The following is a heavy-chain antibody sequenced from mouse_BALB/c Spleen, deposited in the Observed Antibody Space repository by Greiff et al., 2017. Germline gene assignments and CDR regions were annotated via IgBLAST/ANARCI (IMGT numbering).Heavy chain of an antibody. V-gene: IGHV1S34*01. CDR3: ARTHYRYDEEVWFAY. Sequence: LAKTGASVKISCKASGYSFTGYYMHWVKQSHGKSLEWIGYISCYNGATSYNQKFKGKATFTVDTSSSTAYMQFNSLTSEDSAVYYCARTHYRYDEEVWFAYWGQGTLVTVSA. CDR2: ISCYNGAT. CDR1: GYSFTGYY. D-gene: IGHD2-14*01. J-gene: IGHJ3*01.